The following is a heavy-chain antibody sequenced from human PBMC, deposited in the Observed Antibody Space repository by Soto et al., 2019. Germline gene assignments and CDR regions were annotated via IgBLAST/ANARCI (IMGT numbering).Heavy chain of an antibody. CDR1: GGSFSGYY. V-gene: IGHV4-34*01. Sequence: SETLSLTCAVYGGSFSGYYWSWIRQPPGKGLEWIGEINHSGSTNYNPSLKSRVTISVDTSKNQFSLKLSSVTAADTAVYYCARVTLDIVVVPAAYYFDYWGQGTLVTVSS. CDR2: INHSGST. D-gene: IGHD2-2*01. J-gene: IGHJ4*02. CDR3: ARVTLDIVVVPAAYYFDY.